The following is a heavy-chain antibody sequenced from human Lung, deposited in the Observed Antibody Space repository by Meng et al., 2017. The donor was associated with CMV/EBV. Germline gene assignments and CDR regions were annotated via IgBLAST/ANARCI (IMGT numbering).Heavy chain of an antibody. D-gene: IGHD2-2*01. Sequence: SETLSLTCTVSGGSISSSSYYWGWIRQPPGKGLEWIGSIYYRGSTYYNPSLKSRVTISVDTSKNQFSLKLSSVTAADTAVYYCARGEGYQLHLSGPWGQGTLVTGSS. CDR1: GGSISSSSYY. CDR2: IYYRGST. CDR3: ARGEGYQLHLSGP. V-gene: IGHV4-39*07. J-gene: IGHJ5*02.